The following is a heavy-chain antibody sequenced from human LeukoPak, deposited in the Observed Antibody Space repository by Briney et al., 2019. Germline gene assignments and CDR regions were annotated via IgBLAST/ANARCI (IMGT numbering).Heavy chain of an antibody. D-gene: IGHD6-13*01. J-gene: IGHJ4*02. CDR1: GGSFSGYY. Sequence: SETLSLTCAVYGGSFSGYYWSWIRQPPGKGLEWIGEINHSGSTNYNPSLKSRVTISVDTSKNQFSLKLSSVTAADTAVYYCARGSGYSSSQTPDYWGQGTLVTVSS. CDR3: ARGSGYSSSQTPDY. CDR2: INHSGST. V-gene: IGHV4-34*01.